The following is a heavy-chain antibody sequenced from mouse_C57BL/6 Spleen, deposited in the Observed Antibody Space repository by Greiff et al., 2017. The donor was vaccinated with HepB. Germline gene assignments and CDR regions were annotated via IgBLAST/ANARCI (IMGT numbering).Heavy chain of an antibody. Sequence: QVQLQQPGAELVKPGASVKLSCKASGYTFTSYWMQWVKQRPGQGLEWIGEIDPSDSYTNYNQKFKGKATLTVDTSSSTAYMQLSSLTSEDSAVYYCARKEAYYSKEFAYWGQGTLVTVSA. CDR1: GYTFTSYW. CDR3: ARKEAYYSKEFAY. J-gene: IGHJ3*01. D-gene: IGHD2-5*01. V-gene: IGHV1-50*01. CDR2: IDPSDSYT.